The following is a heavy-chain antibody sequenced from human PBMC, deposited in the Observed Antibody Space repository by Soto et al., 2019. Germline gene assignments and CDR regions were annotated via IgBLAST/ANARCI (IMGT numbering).Heavy chain of an antibody. V-gene: IGHV3-13*01. D-gene: IGHD4-17*01. Sequence: GGSLRLSCAASGFTFSSYDMHWVRQATGKGLEWVSAIGTAGDTYYPGSVKGRFTISRENAKNSLYLQMNSLRAEDTAVYYCARLGTVTTGYYGMDVWGQGTTVTVSS. CDR2: IGTAGDT. CDR1: GFTFSSYD. CDR3: ARLGTVTTGYYGMDV. J-gene: IGHJ6*02.